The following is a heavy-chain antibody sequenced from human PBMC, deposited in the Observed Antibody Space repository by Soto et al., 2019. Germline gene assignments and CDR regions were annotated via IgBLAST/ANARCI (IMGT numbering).Heavy chain of an antibody. CDR2: INPNSGDT. J-gene: IGHJ5*02. CDR1: GYTFTGYY. Sequence: QVQLVQSGAEVKEPGASVKVSCKASGYTFTGYYIHWVRQAPGQGLEWMGWINPNSGDTNSAQKFQGRVPMTRDTSISTAYMELSRLRSDDTAVYYCARVPCITTTCSPLNWFDPWGQGTLVTVSS. V-gene: IGHV1-2*02. CDR3: ARVPCITTTCSPLNWFDP. D-gene: IGHD2-2*01.